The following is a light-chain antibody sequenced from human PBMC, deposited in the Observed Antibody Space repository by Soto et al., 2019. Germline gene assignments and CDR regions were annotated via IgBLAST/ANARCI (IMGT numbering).Light chain of an antibody. V-gene: IGLV1-40*01. J-gene: IGLJ1*01. CDR1: ISNIGAGYD. CDR2: GNN. CDR3: QSYDSSLSGFYV. Sequence: QSVLTQPPSLSGAPGQRVTISCTGSISNIGAGYDVHWYQQLPGTAPKLLIYGNNNRPSGVPDRFSGSKSDTSASLAITGLQAEDEADYYCQSYDSSLSGFYVFGTGTKVTVL.